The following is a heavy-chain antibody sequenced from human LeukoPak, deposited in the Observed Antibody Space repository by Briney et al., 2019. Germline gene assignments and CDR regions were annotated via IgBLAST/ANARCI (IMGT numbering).Heavy chain of an antibody. D-gene: IGHD6-13*01. Sequence: SVKVSCKASGGTFSSYAISWVRQAPGQGLEWMGGIIPIFGTANYAQKFQGRVTITADESTSTAYMELSSLRSEDTAVYYCARDRIAAGVPDAVDIWGQGTMVTVSS. CDR2: IIPIFGTA. J-gene: IGHJ3*02. CDR3: ARDRIAAGVPDAVDI. CDR1: GGTFSSYA. V-gene: IGHV1-69*13.